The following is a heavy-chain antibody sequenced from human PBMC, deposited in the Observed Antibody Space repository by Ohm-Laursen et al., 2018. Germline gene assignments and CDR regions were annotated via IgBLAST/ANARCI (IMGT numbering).Heavy chain of an antibody. CDR1: GFSLTTSGVG. Sequence: PTQTLTLTCTFSGFSLTTSGVGMGWIRQPPGKALEWLALIYWHDDKRYSPSLESRLTITRDTSKNQVVLTMTDMDPLDTATYYCVRLAQYNRSLYFAYWGQGTLVTVSS. D-gene: IGHD3-16*02. V-gene: IGHV2-5*01. CDR3: VRLAQYNRSLYFAY. CDR2: IYWHDDK. J-gene: IGHJ4*02.